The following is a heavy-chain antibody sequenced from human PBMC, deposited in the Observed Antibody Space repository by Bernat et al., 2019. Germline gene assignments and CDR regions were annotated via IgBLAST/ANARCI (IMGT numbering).Heavy chain of an antibody. CDR2: IIPIFGTA. V-gene: IGHV1-69*01. D-gene: IGHD3-16*01. CDR3: ARPLKRGDSYDFDY. J-gene: IGHJ4*02. Sequence: QVQLVQSGAEVKKPGSSVKVSCKASGGTFSSYAISWVRQAPGQGLEWMGGIIPIFGTANYAQKFQGRVTITADESTSTAYMELSRLRSEDTAVYYCARPLKRGDSYDFDYWGQGTLVTVSS. CDR1: GGTFSSYA.